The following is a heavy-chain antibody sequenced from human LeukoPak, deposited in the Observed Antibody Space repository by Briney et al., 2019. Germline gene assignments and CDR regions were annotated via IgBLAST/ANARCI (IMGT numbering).Heavy chain of an antibody. Sequence: ASVKVCCKTSGYPFTTYEINWVRQAAGQGLEWMGWVHPNSGNTAYAQRFQGRVTMTRDTSISTAYMELSSLRSDDTAVYFCARGPRNDPWGQGTLVTVSS. D-gene: IGHD1-14*01. J-gene: IGHJ5*02. CDR3: ARGPRNDP. V-gene: IGHV1-8*01. CDR1: GYPFTTYE. CDR2: VHPNSGNT.